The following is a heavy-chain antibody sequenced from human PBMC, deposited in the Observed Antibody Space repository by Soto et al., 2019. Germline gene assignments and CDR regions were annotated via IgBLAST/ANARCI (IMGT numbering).Heavy chain of an antibody. CDR1: GYTFTRDG. V-gene: IGHV1-18*01. CDR3: ARGITFGGVLNGMDV. J-gene: IGHJ6*02. D-gene: IGHD3-16*01. Sequence: QVQLVQSGAEVKKPGASVKVSCTASGYTFTRDGITWVRQAPGQGLEWMGWINTSNGKTYYAQKLQGRVTMTTDTSTSTGYMELRSLRSDDTAVYYCARGITFGGVLNGMDVWGQGITVNVSS. CDR2: INTSNGKT.